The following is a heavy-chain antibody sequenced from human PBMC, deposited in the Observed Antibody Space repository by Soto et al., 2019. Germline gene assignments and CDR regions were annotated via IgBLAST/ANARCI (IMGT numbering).Heavy chain of an antibody. D-gene: IGHD3-10*01. J-gene: IGHJ4*02. V-gene: IGHV4-59*08. CDR3: ARRHGLDTDAYY. Sequence: PESLSLTCAVAGGSISTYFWNWLRQPPGKGLEWIAYISDSVRLLYNPSLKRRVTLSRNESQNQSSLRLRAVTPGARAVYSFARRHGLDTDAYYWGEGILVT. CDR1: GGSISTYF. CDR2: ISDSVRL.